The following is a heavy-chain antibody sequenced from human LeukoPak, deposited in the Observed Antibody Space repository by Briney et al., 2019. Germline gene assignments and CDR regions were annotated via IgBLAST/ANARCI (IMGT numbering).Heavy chain of an antibody. CDR1: AFIFSSYE. D-gene: IGHD3-10*01. J-gene: IGHJ4*02. CDR2: ISSSGSTI. V-gene: IGHV3-48*03. CDR3: AKAKLTRLTYGNLDC. Sequence: PGGSLRPSWAAAAFIFSSYEMSWVRQAPGKGLEWVSYISSSGSTIYYADSVKGRFTISRDNAKNSLYLQMNSLRAEDTAVYYRAKAKLTRLTYGNLDCWGQGTLVTVSS.